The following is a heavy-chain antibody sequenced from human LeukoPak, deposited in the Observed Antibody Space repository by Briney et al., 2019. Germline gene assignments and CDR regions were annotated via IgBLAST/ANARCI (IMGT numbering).Heavy chain of an antibody. V-gene: IGHV3-53*01. Sequence: GGSLRLSCAVSGFTVSSSHMSWVRQAPGKGLEWVSIIYSGGNTYYADSVKGRFTASKDIAKNTLYLQMNSLTAEDTAVYYCVRDNGGEFLWGQGTLVTVSS. CDR2: IYSGGNT. CDR3: VRDNGGEFL. J-gene: IGHJ4*02. D-gene: IGHD7-27*01. CDR1: GFTVSSSH.